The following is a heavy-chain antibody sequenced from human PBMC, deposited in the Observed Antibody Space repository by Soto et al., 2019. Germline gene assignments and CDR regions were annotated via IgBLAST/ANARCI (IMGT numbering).Heavy chain of an antibody. CDR3: AKGGYTSYYDS. D-gene: IGHD5-18*01. CDR1: GFNFRSYA. J-gene: IGHJ4*02. V-gene: IGHV3-23*01. CDR2: IRASGDTT. Sequence: EVQLLESGGGLVQPGGSLRLSCAASGFNFRSYAMTWVRQAPGKGLEWVSTIRASGDTTFYADSVKGRITISRDNSKNTVYLQMTTLAVEDTAVYFCAKGGYTSYYDSWGQGILVTVSS.